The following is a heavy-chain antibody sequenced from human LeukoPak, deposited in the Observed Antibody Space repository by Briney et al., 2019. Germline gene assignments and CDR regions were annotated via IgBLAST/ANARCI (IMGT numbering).Heavy chain of an antibody. D-gene: IGHD4-23*01. CDR2: ITGNGATT. CDR3: ARDDYGGLDY. J-gene: IGHJ4*02. Sequence: GGSLRLSCAASGFSFSNYGMNWVRQAPGKGLEWVSGITGNGATTYYADSMKGRFTISRDNAKNSLYLQMNSLRAEDTAVYYCARDDYGGLDYWGQGTLVTVSS. CDR1: GFSFSNYG. V-gene: IGHV3-21*01.